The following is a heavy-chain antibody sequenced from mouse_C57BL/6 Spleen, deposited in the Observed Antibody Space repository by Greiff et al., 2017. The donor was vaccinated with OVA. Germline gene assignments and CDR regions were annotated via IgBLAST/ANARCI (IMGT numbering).Heavy chain of an antibody. J-gene: IGHJ2*01. CDR1: GYTFTSYW. CDR3: AIEHYYGSSYFDY. CDR2: IHPSDSDT. D-gene: IGHD1-1*01. V-gene: IGHV1-74*01. Sequence: QVQLKQPGAELVKPGASVKVSCKASGYTFTSYWMHWVKQRPGQGLEWIGRIHPSDSDTNYNQKFKGKATLTVDKSSSTAYMQLSSLTSEDSAVYYCAIEHYYGSSYFDYWGQGTTLTVSS.